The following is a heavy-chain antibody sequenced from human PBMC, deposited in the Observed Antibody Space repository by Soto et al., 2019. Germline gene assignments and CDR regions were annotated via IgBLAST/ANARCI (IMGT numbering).Heavy chain of an antibody. D-gene: IGHD3-22*01. CDR2: IIPILGIA. CDR3: AREDYYDSSGYYYYYGMDV. Sequence: QVQLVQSGAEVKKPGSSVKVSCKASGGTFSSYTISWVRQAPGQGLEWMGRIIPILGIANDARKFQGRVTITADKSTSTAYMELSSLRSEDTAVYYCAREDYYDSSGYYYYYGMDVWGQGTTVTVSS. J-gene: IGHJ6*02. CDR1: GGTFSSYT. V-gene: IGHV1-69*08.